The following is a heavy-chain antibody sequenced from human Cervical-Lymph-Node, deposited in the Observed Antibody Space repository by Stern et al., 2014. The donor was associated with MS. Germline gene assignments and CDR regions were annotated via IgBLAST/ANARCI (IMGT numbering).Heavy chain of an antibody. D-gene: IGHD4-17*01. V-gene: IGHV1-2*06. Sequence: VQLVQSGAEVKKPGASVKVSCKASGYIFNAYYIHWVRQAPGKGLAWMGRLNPSSGDTDCAQRFQGRCTLTRDTSITTAYLELTKLTSDDTAIYYCARSITVTPLEYWGQGPLVTVSS. CDR3: ARSITVTPLEY. J-gene: IGHJ4*02. CDR2: LNPSSGDT. CDR1: GYIFNAYY.